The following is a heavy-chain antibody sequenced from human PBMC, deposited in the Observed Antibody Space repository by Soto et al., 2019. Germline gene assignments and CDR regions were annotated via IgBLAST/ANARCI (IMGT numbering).Heavy chain of an antibody. J-gene: IGHJ4*02. V-gene: IGHV3-33*01. Sequence: QVDLVESGGGVVQPGKSLRLSCATSGFTFSEDAMHWVRQAPGKGLEWVAVIWYDGSKKHYADSVKGRFTISRDNSKNTLFLQMNSLTAEDTAVYWCAREWRYMFSGFDYWGQGTLVTVSS. D-gene: IGHD3-10*01. CDR2: IWYDGSKK. CDR1: GFTFSEDA. CDR3: AREWRYMFSGFDY.